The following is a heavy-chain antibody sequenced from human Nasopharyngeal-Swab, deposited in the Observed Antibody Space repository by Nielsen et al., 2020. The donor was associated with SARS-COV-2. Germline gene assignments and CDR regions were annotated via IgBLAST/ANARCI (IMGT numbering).Heavy chain of an antibody. Sequence: GESLKISCAASGFTFSSYAMSWVRQAPGKGLEWVSAISGSGGSTYYADSVKGRFTISRDNSKNTLYLQMNSLRAEDTAVYYCPKEVAAWIGEYYFDYWGQGTLVTVSS. J-gene: IGHJ4*02. CDR1: GFTFSSYA. CDR2: ISGSGGST. V-gene: IGHV3-23*01. D-gene: IGHD3-10*01. CDR3: PKEVAAWIGEYYFDY.